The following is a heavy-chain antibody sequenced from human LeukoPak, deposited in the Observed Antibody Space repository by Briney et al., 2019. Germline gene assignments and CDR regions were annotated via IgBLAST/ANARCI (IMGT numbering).Heavy chain of an antibody. CDR2: ISYDGSNK. D-gene: IGHD4-17*01. V-gene: IGHV3-30-3*02. CDR1: GFTFSSYA. CDR3: AKISVTHTPDAFDI. J-gene: IGHJ3*02. Sequence: GGSLRLSCAASGFTFSSYALHWVRQAPGKGLEWVAVISYDGSNKYYADSVKGRFTISRDNSKNTLYLQMNSLRAEDTAVYYCAKISVTHTPDAFDIWGQGTMVTVSS.